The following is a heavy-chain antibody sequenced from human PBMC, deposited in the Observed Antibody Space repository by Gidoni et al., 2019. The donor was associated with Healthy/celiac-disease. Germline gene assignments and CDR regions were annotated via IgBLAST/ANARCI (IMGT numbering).Heavy chain of an antibody. D-gene: IGHD2-21*02. CDR1: GFTFISST. CDR2: ISSSSSYI. V-gene: IGHV3-21*01. J-gene: IGHJ1*01. Sequence: EVQLVESGGGLVKPGGSLRLSFAASGFTFISSTLNWVRQAPGKGLEWVSSISSSSSYIYYADSVKGRFTISRDNAKNSLYLQMNSLRAEDTAVYYCARVAYCGGDCYSAEYFQHWGQGTLVTVSS. CDR3: ARVAYCGGDCYSAEYFQH.